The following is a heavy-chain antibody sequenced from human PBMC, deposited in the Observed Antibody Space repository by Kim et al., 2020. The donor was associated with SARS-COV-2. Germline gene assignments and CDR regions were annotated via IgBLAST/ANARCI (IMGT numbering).Heavy chain of an antibody. CDR1: GFSFNNFW. J-gene: IGHJ4*02. V-gene: IGHV3-7*01. Sequence: GGSLRLSCEASGFSFNNFWMSWVRQAPGKGLEWVANINQDGSEKKFLDSVKGRFTISRDNAKNSVYLQMNSLRVEESAVYYCARDAWSQRGTDGVDYWGQGTLVTVSS. CDR2: INQDGSEK. CDR3: ARDAWSQRGTDGVDY. D-gene: IGHD7-27*01.